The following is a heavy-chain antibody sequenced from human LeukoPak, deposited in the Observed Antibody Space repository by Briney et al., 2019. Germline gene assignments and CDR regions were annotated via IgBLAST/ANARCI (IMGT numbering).Heavy chain of an antibody. J-gene: IGHJ4*02. CDR1: GFTFSTYG. CDR2: ISYDGSNK. Sequence: GGSLRLSCAASGFTFSTYGMQWVRQAPGKGLEWVAVISYDGSNKFYADSVKGRFTISRDNSKNTLYLQMNSLRPEDTAVYYCAKDRGTYYSGPGSSHFDNWGQGNLVTVSS. D-gene: IGHD3-10*01. CDR3: AKDRGTYYSGPGSSHFDN. V-gene: IGHV3-30*18.